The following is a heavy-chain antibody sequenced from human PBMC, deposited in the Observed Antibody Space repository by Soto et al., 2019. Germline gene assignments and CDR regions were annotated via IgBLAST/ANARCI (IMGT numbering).Heavy chain of an antibody. D-gene: IGHD2-15*01. CDR3: ASPLLGYCSGGSCQESV. V-gene: IGHV3-30-3*01. CDR1: GFTFSSYA. Sequence: QVQLVESGGGVVQPGRSLRLSCAASGFTFSSYAMHWVRQAPGKGLEWVAVISYDGSNKYYADSVKGRFTISRDNSKNXXYLHMNSLRAEDTAVYYCASPLLGYCSGGSCQESVWGQGTMVTVSS. CDR2: ISYDGSNK. J-gene: IGHJ3*01.